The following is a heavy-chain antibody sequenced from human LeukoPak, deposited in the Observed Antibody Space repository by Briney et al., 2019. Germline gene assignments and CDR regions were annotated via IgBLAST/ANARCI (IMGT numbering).Heavy chain of an antibody. V-gene: IGHV3-23*01. J-gene: IGHJ4*02. CDR1: GFTFSSYA. CDR3: AKDTAYYYGSGSFYFDY. D-gene: IGHD3-10*01. Sequence: GGSLRLSCAASGFTFSSYAMNWVRQAPGKGLEWVSSISNSDGSTYYADSVKGRFTISRDNSKNTLYLQMNSLRAEDTAVYYCAKDTAYYYGSGSFYFDYWGQGTLVTVSS. CDR2: ISNSDGST.